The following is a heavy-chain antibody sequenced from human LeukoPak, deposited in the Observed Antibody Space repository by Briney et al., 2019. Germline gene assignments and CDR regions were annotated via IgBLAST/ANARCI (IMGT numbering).Heavy chain of an antibody. Sequence: SETLSLTCAVYGGSFSGYYWSWIRQPPGKGLEWIGEINHSGSTNYNPSLKSRVTISVDTPKNQFSLKLSSVTAADTAVYYCARGGYCSGGSCYYYYYMDVWGKGTTVTVSS. V-gene: IGHV4-34*01. CDR3: ARGGYCSGGSCYYYYYMDV. J-gene: IGHJ6*03. D-gene: IGHD2-15*01. CDR1: GGSFSGYY. CDR2: INHSGST.